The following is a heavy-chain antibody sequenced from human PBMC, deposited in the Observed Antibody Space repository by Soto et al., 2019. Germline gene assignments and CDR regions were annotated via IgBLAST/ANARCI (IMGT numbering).Heavy chain of an antibody. J-gene: IGHJ4*02. Sequence: PWGSLRPSCAASGDTVSNYAMSWVRQAPGKGLEWVSGISSSGYSTFNADSVKGRFTISRDNSNNTLYLQMNSLRAADTAVYYCTKDAPGTSYGYRHDYWGQGTLVTVSS. CDR1: GDTVSNYA. CDR3: TKDAPGTSYGYRHDY. V-gene: IGHV3-23*01. CDR2: ISSSGYST. D-gene: IGHD5-18*01.